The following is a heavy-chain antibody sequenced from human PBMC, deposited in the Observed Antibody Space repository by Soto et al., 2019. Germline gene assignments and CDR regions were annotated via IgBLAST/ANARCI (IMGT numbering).Heavy chain of an antibody. CDR3: ARRARPDFYYMDV. D-gene: IGHD6-6*01. Sequence: TGGSLRLSCAASGFTLSGYAMDWVRQAPGKGLEYVSGISSNGVGTYYASSVQGRFTISRDYSKNTVYLQMGSLRPEDMAVYYCARRARPDFYYMDVWGKGTTVTVSS. J-gene: IGHJ6*03. CDR1: GFTLSGYA. CDR2: ISSNGVGT. V-gene: IGHV3-64*01.